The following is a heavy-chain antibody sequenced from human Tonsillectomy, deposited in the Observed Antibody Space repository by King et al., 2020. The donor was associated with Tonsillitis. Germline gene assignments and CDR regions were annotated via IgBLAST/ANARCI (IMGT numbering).Heavy chain of an antibody. V-gene: IGHV1-18*01. J-gene: IGHJ2*01. Sequence: VQLVESGAEVKKPGASVKVSCKASVYTFTSYGISWVRQAPGQGLEWMGWYSGYNGNTEDAQKHQGRVTMTTDTSKSTAYMELRGLRSDDTAVYDCAGDGLEVYSRCWSTRYFDLWGRGTLVTVTS. CDR2: YSGYNGNT. CDR1: VYTFTSYG. D-gene: IGHD6-19*01. CDR3: AGDGLEVYSRCWSTRYFDL.